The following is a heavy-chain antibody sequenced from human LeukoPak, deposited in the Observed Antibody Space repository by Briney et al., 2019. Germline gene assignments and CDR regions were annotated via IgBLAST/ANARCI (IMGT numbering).Heavy chain of an antibody. J-gene: IGHJ3*02. V-gene: IGHV4-59*01. Sequence: SETLSLICTVSGGSMSDYYWSWIRQPPGKGLEWIGYIYYTGSTNYNPSLKSRVTISIDTSKNQFSLKLSSVTAADTALYYCARDYSMTHAFDIWGQGTLVTVSS. CDR1: GGSMSDYY. CDR2: IYYTGST. D-gene: IGHD1-26*01. CDR3: ARDYSMTHAFDI.